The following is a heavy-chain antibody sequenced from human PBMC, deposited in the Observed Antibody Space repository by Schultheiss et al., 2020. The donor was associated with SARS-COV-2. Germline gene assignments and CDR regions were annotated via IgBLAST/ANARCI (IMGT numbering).Heavy chain of an antibody. Sequence: SETLSLTCTVSGGSISSGDYYWSWIRQPPGKGLEWIGYIYYSGSTNYNPSLKSRVTISVDTSRNQFSLKLSSVTAADTAVYYCARLYSYVQYFDYWGQGTLVTVSS. D-gene: IGHD3-10*02. CDR1: GGSISSGDYY. V-gene: IGHV4-30-4*01. J-gene: IGHJ4*02. CDR3: ARLYSYVQYFDY. CDR2: IYYSGST.